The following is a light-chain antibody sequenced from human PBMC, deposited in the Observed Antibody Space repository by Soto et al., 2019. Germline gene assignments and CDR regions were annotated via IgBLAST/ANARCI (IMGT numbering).Light chain of an antibody. J-gene: IGKJ3*01. CDR3: QHDGGSLI. V-gene: IGKV3-20*01. CDR2: NTS. CDR1: QSINSTS. Sequence: EIVLTQSPGTLSLSPGEGATVSCRVSQSINSTSLVWYQRKSGQAPRLLIYNTSSRATGIPDRFSGSGSGTDFTLSSSILAHEDSAYYCCQHDGGSLIFGAGTKVDFK.